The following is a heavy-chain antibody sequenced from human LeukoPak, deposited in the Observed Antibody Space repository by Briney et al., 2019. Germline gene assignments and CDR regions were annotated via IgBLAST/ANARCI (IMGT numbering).Heavy chain of an antibody. CDR3: ARDLGRARPGGY. D-gene: IGHD6-6*01. CDR2: ISTYNGNT. CDR1: GYTFTSYG. J-gene: IGHJ4*02. V-gene: IGHV1-18*01. Sequence: ASVKVSCKASGYTFTSYGITWVRQAPGQGLEWMGWISTYNGNTNYAQKLQGRVTMTTDTSTSTAYMELRSLRSDDTAVYYCARDLGRARPGGYWGQGTLVTVSS.